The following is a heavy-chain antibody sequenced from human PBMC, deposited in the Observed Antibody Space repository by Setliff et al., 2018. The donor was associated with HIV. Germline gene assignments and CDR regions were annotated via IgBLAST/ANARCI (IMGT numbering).Heavy chain of an antibody. Sequence: SETLSLTCTVSGGSMTTHFWSWIRQPPGKGLEWIGSVYYSGSTYYNPPLKSRVTISVDTSKNQFSLKLSSVTAADTAVYYCAISYYYGSGIPGYYFDYWGQGTLVTVSS. V-gene: IGHV4-59*05. J-gene: IGHJ4*02. CDR3: AISYYYGSGIPGYYFDY. D-gene: IGHD3-10*01. CDR1: GGSMTTHF. CDR2: VYYSGST.